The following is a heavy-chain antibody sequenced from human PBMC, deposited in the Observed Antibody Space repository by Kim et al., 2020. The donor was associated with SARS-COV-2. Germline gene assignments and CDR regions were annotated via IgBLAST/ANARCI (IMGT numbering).Heavy chain of an antibody. CDR2: IYYSGST. Sequence: SETLSLTCAVSGGSISSGGYSWSWIRQPPGKGLEWIGYIYYSGSTYYNPSLKSRVTISVDRSKNQFSLKLSSVTAADTAVYYCARDGSTMVRGPGGFDPWGQGTLVTVSS. J-gene: IGHJ5*02. D-gene: IGHD3-10*01. CDR1: GGSISSGGYS. CDR3: ARDGSTMVRGPGGFDP. V-gene: IGHV4-30-2*01.